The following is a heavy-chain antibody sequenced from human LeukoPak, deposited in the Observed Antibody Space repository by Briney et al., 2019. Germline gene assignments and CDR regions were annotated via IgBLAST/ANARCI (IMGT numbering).Heavy chain of an antibody. V-gene: IGHV4-61*01. CDR3: ARGKYSSTWYIYDP. Sequence: PSETLSLTCTVTGTSVSNDHYYWSWIRQPPGKGLKWIGYIYNSVNTNYSPSLKSRVTMSADTSKNQISLKLSAVTVADTAIYYCARGKYSSTWYIYDPWGQGALVTVSS. J-gene: IGHJ5*02. CDR1: GTSVSNDHYY. D-gene: IGHD6-13*01. CDR2: IYNSVNT.